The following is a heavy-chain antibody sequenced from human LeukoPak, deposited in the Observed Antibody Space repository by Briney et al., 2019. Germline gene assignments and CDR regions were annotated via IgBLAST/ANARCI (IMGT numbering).Heavy chain of an antibody. Sequence: SETLSLTCAVYGGSFSGYYWSWIRQPPGKGLEWIGEINHSGSTNYNPSLKSRVPLSVDTPKNQFPLKQSSVTAADTAVYYCARRPVLRFLEWLSQPYYFDYWGQGTLVTVSS. CDR3: ARRPVLRFLEWLSQPYYFDY. CDR2: INHSGST. J-gene: IGHJ4*02. V-gene: IGHV4-34*01. D-gene: IGHD3-3*01. CDR1: GGSFSGYY.